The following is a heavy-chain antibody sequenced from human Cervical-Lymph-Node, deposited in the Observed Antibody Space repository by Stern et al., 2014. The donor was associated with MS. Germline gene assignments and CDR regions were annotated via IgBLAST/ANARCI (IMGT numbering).Heavy chain of an antibody. V-gene: IGHV1-69*06. CDR2: VIPFVGTS. J-gene: IGHJ5*02. CDR1: GG. Sequence: VQLVESGAEVKKPGSSVKVSCKSSGGISWVRQAPGQGLEWMGGVIPFVGTSNYAQKFQGRVIITADTSTNTTYLHLSRLTSADTAVYYCARGSGDNWFGPWGQGPLVTVSS. D-gene: IGHD3-10*01. CDR3: ARGSGDNWFGP.